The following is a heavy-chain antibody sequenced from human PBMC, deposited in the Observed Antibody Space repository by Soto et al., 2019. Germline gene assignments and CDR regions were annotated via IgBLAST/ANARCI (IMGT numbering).Heavy chain of an antibody. D-gene: IGHD5-18*01. CDR2: IYYSGST. CDR3: ARGTVDTAMVNNGLDY. Sequence: PSETLSLTCTVSGGSISSYYWSWIRQPPGKGLEWIGYIYYSGSTKYNPSLKSRVTISVDTSKNQFSLKLSSVTAADTAVYYCARGTVDTAMVNNGLDYWGQGTLVTVSS. J-gene: IGHJ4*02. CDR1: GGSISSYY. V-gene: IGHV4-59*01.